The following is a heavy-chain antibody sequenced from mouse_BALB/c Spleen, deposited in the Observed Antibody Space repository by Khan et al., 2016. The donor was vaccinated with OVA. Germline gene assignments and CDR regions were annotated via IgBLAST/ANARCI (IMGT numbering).Heavy chain of an antibody. J-gene: IGHJ2*01. Sequence: EVQLQESGPGLVKPSQSLSLTCTVTGYSITSDYAGNWIRQFPGNKLEWMGYISYSGRTSYNPSLKSRISITRDTSKNQFFLQLNSVTTEDTATXYCSSTVTITTVVATDFDYWGQGTTLTVSS. CDR1: GYSITSDYA. D-gene: IGHD1-1*01. CDR2: ISYSGRT. CDR3: SSTVTITTVVATDFDY. V-gene: IGHV3-2*02.